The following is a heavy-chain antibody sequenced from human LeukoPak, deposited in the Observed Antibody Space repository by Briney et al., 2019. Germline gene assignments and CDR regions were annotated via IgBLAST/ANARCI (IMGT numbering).Heavy chain of an antibody. D-gene: IGHD3-10*01. J-gene: IGHJ4*02. CDR1: GFTFSSYG. V-gene: IGHV3-23*01. CDR2: ISGSGGST. Sequence: GGSLRLSCAASGFTFSSYGMSWVRQAPGKGLEWVSAISGSGGSTYYADSVKGRFTISRDNSKNTLYLQINSLRAEDTALYYCARSHYGSGSYLTDYWGQGTLVTVSS. CDR3: ARSHYGSGSYLTDY.